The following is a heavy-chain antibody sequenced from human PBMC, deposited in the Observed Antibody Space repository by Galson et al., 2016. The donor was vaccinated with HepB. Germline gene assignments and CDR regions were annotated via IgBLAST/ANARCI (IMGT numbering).Heavy chain of an antibody. J-gene: IGHJ4*02. D-gene: IGHD2-8*01. CDR2: IYYSGTT. CDR3: ARVQRTGVASRRPYYFDY. V-gene: IGHV4-30-4*01. CDR1: GGSISSGDHF. Sequence: TLSLTCTVSGGSISSGDHFWSWIRQPPGKVLAWIGYIYYSGTTYYNPSLKSRLTISVDTSKNQFSLRLNSVTSADTAVYYCARVQRTGVASRRPYYFDYWGQGTLVTVSS.